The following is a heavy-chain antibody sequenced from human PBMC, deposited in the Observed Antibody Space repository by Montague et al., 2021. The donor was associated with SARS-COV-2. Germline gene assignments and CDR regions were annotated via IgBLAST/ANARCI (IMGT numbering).Heavy chain of an antibody. D-gene: IGHD1-7*01. CDR1: GGSISGSNYY. V-gene: IGHV4-39*01. CDR2: IYYSGST. CDR3: ARLLLELPGDY. J-gene: IGHJ4*02. Sequence: SETLSLTCTVSGGSISGSNYYWAWIRQPPGKGLEWIGSIYYSGSTYDKPSLKSRVSISVDTSKNKFSLRLNSVTAADTAVYYCARLLLELPGDYWGQGPLVTVSA.